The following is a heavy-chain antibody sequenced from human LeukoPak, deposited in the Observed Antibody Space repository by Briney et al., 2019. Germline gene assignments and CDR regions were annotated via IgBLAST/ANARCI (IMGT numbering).Heavy chain of an antibody. J-gene: IGHJ4*02. CDR2: MNPNSGNT. CDR3: ARGTYDSSGYYIDY. Sequence: ASVKVSCKASGYTFTSYDINWVRQATGQGLEWMGWMNPNSGNTGYAQKFQGRVTVTRNTSISTAYMELSSLRSEDTAVYYCARGTYDSSGYYIDYWGQGTLVTVSS. V-gene: IGHV1-8*01. CDR1: GYTFTSYD. D-gene: IGHD3-22*01.